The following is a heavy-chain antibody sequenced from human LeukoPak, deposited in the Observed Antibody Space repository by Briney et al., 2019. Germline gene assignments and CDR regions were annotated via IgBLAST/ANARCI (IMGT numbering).Heavy chain of an antibody. D-gene: IGHD3-22*01. CDR1: GYTFTGYY. V-gene: IGHV1-2*06. J-gene: IGHJ4*02. CDR3: ARDQYGRSYESSDYYHGSDY. Sequence: ASVKVSCKASGYTFTGYYMHWVRQAPGQGLEWMGRINPNSGGTNYAQKLQGRVTMTTDTSASTAYMELRSLRSDDTAVYYCARDQYGRSYESSDYYHGSDYWGQGTLVTVSS. CDR2: INPNSGGT.